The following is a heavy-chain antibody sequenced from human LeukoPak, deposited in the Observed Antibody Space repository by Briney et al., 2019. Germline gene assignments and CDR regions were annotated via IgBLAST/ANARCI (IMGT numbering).Heavy chain of an antibody. V-gene: IGHV6-1*01. CDR3: ARDHCSGGSCHWRFDY. CDR1: GDSVSSNSVA. J-gene: IGHJ4*02. Sequence: SQTLSLTCGLSGDSVSSNSVAWNWIRQSPSRGLEWLGRTYYRSKWYSDYAVSVKGRITINPDTSKNQFSLQLNSVTPEDTAVFYCARDHCSGGSCHWRFDYWGQGTLVTVSS. D-gene: IGHD2-15*01. CDR2: TYYRSKWYS.